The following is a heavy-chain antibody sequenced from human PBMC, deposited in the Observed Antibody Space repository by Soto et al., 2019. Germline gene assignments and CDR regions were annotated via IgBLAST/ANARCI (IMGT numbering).Heavy chain of an antibody. J-gene: IGHJ4*02. CDR1: GGSISNYY. CDR3: ARVLAVAGRRYFDY. D-gene: IGHD6-19*01. Sequence: SETLSLTCTVSGGSISNYYWSWIRQPPGKGLEWIGYIHYSGSTKYNPSLQGRVTMTTDTSTSTAYMELRSLRSDDTAVYYCARVLAVAGRRYFDYWCQGTLVTVSS. V-gene: IGHV4-59*01. CDR2: IHYSGST.